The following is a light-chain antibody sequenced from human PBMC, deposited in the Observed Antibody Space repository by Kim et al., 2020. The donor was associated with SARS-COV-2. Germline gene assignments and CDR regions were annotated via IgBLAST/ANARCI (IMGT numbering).Light chain of an antibody. J-gene: IGLJ3*02. Sequence: QLVLTQSSSASASLGSSVKLTCTLSSGHSSYIIAWHPQQPGKAPRYLMKLEGSGSYNKGSGVPDRFSGSSSGADRYLTISNLQSEDEADYYCETWDSNTWVFGGGTQLTVL. CDR1: SGHSSYI. CDR2: LEGSGSY. V-gene: IGLV4-60*03. CDR3: ETWDSNTWV.